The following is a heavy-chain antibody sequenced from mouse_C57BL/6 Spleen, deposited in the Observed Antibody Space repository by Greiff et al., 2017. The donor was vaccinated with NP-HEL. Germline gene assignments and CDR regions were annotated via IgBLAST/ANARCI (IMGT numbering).Heavy chain of an antibody. CDR2: ISSGGDYT. CDR3: TRLSYYYGSSSYAMDY. J-gene: IGHJ4*01. Sequence: DVMLVESGEGLVKPGGSLKLSCAASGFTFSSYAMSWVRQTPEKRLEWVAYISSGGDYTYYADTVKGRFTIPIDNSCNTTYLQLSSLKSEDTAMDYCTRLSYYYGSSSYAMDYWGQGTSVTVSS. CDR1: GFTFSSYA. V-gene: IGHV5-9-1*02. D-gene: IGHD1-1*01.